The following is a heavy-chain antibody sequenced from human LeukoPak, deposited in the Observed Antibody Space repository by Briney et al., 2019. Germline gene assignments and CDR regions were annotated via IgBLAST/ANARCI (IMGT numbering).Heavy chain of an antibody. CDR3: ARAYVNFWSGYKNWFDP. V-gene: IGHV4-39*07. CDR2: INHSGST. CDR1: GGSISSSSYY. Sequence: IPSETLSLTCTVSGGSISSSSYYWGWIRQPPGKGLEWIGEINHSGSTNYNPSLKSRVTISVDTSKNQFSLKLSSVTAADTAVYYCARAYVNFWSGYKNWFDPWGQGTLVTVSS. J-gene: IGHJ5*02. D-gene: IGHD3-3*01.